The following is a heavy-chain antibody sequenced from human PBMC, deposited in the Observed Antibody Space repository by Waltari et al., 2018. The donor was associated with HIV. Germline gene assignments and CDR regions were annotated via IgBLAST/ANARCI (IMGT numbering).Heavy chain of an antibody. CDR1: GGSLSPYY. D-gene: IGHD4-17*01. CDR2: INNSGSI. Sequence: QVELQQGGAGLLKPSETLSLSCAVSGGSLSPYYWSWIRQPPGKGLEWRGEINNSGSINFKPSLKSRLNISLDASKKQSSLHLTSVTAADTALYYCATRGDYGDLPKYFDLWGRGTLVTVSS. V-gene: IGHV4-34*02. J-gene: IGHJ2*01. CDR3: ATRGDYGDLPKYFDL.